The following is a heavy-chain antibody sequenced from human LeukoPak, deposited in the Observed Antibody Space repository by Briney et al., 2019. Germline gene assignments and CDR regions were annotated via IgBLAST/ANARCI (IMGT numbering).Heavy chain of an antibody. CDR3: ARGYY. CDR2: INSDARNT. Sequence: GGSLRLSCAASGFTFSSYWMYWVRQAPGKGLVWVSRINSDARNTNYADSVQGRFTISRDNAKNTLYLQVNSLRAEDTAVYYCARGYYWGQGTLVAVSS. V-gene: IGHV3-74*01. J-gene: IGHJ4*02. CDR1: GFTFSSYW.